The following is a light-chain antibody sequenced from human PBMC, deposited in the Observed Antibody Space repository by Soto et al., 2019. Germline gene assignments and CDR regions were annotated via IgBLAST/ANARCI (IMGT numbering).Light chain of an antibody. J-gene: IGKJ4*01. CDR1: QSVKNY. CDR3: QQRSNWPPVT. V-gene: IGKV3-11*01. CDR2: DAS. Sequence: EIVLTQSPATLSLSPGERATLSCRASQSVKNYLAWYQQKPGQAPSLLIYDASNRATGLPARFSVSGSGTDFTLTISSLEPEDSTVYYCQQRSNWPPVTFGGGTKVEIK.